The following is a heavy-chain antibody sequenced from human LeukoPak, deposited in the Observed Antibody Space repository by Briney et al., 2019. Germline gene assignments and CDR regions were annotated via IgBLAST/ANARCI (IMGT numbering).Heavy chain of an antibody. J-gene: IGHJ4*02. CDR2: FDPEDGET. CDR3: SSSSWYGMGEYYFDY. CDR1: GYTLTELS. Sequence: ASVKVSCKVSGYTLTELSMHWVRQAPGKGLEWMGGFDPEDGETIYAQKFQGRVTMTGDTSTSTVYMELSSLRSEDTAVYYCSSSSWYGMGEYYFDYWGQGTLVTVSS. V-gene: IGHV1-24*01. D-gene: IGHD6-13*01.